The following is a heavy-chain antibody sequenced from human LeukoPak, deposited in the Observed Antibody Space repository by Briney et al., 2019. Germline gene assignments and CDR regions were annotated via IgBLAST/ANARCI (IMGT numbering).Heavy chain of an antibody. J-gene: IGHJ5*02. Sequence: ASLKVSCKASGYSFTTYNVHWVRQAPGQGLEWMGIVNPTDGSSSYAQNFQGRLTVTRDTSTSTVYMELSSLRSEDTAVYYCARVSDIVYSRWFDPWGQGTLVTVSS. CDR1: GYSFTTYN. D-gene: IGHD2-15*01. V-gene: IGHV1-46*01. CDR2: VNPTDGSS. CDR3: ARVSDIVYSRWFDP.